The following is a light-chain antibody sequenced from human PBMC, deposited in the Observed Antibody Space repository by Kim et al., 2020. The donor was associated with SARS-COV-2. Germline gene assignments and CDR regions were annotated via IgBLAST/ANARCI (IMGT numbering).Light chain of an antibody. J-gene: IGLJ2*01. CDR1: SSNIGTNY. CDR2: DTS. CDR3: ATWDSGLSAGV. V-gene: IGLV1-51*01. Sequence: GQMVTSSCSGSSSNIGTNYVSWYQQLPGTAPKLLVYDTSERPSGVPDRFSGSKSGTSATLDITGLQTGDEAQYYCATWDSGLSAGVFGGGTQLTVL.